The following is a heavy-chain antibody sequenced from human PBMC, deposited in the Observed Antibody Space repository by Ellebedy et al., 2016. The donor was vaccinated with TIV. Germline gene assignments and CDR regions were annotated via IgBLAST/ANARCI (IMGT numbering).Heavy chain of an antibody. CDR3: AKSYHTTLAVADGD. J-gene: IGHJ4*02. CDR2: IGSTGNT. Sequence: PGGSLRLSCAASGFSFSTYAMSWVRQAPGKGLEWVSFIGSTGNTYYADSVRDRSTISRDNSKNTLYLQVNSLRAEDTAVYYCAKSYHTTLAVADGDWGQGTLVTVSA. CDR1: GFSFSTYA. V-gene: IGHV3-23*01. D-gene: IGHD6-19*01.